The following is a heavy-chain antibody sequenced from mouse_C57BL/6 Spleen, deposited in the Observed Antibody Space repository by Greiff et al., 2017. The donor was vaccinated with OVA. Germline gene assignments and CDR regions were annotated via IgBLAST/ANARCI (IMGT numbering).Heavy chain of an antibody. CDR2: INPNNGGT. CDR1: GYTFTDYY. J-gene: IGHJ2*01. CDR3: AKSSMRGNYHY. Sequence: EVQLQQSGPELVKPGASVKISCKASGYTFTDYYMNWVKQSHGKSLEWIGDINPNNGGTSYNQKFKGKATLTVDKSSSTAYMELRSLTSEDSAVYYCAKSSMRGNYHYWGQGTTLTVSS. D-gene: IGHD2-1*01. V-gene: IGHV1-26*01.